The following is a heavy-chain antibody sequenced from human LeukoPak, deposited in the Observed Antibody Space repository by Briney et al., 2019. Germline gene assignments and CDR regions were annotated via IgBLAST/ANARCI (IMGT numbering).Heavy chain of an antibody. CDR3: ARGGEGPDWYFFDY. CDR2: INHSGST. Sequence: SETLSLTCAVYGGSFSGYYWSWIRQPPGKGLEWIGEINHSGSTNYNPSLKSRVTISVDTSKNQFSLKLSSVTAADTAVYYCARGGEGPDWYFFDYWGQGTLVTVSS. V-gene: IGHV4-34*01. CDR1: GGSFSGYY. J-gene: IGHJ4*02. D-gene: IGHD3-9*01.